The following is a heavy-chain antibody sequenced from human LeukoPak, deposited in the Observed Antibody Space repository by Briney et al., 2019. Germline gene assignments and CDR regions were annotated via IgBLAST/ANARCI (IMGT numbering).Heavy chain of an antibody. D-gene: IGHD3-22*01. CDR3: TTVAYHSSGYYSYYFDY. CDR1: GFTFSNAW. CDR2: IKTKTDGGTT. J-gene: IGHJ4*02. V-gene: IGHV3-15*01. Sequence: GGSLRLSCAASGFTFSNAWMSWVRQAPGKGLEWVGRIKTKTDGGTTDCAAPVKGRFTISRDDSKNTLYLQMNSLKTEDTAVYYCTTVAYHSSGYYSYYFDYWGQGTLVTVSS.